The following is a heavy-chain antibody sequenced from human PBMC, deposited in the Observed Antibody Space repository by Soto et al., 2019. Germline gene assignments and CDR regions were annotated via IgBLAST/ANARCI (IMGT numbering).Heavy chain of an antibody. J-gene: IGHJ4*02. Sequence: GGPRRLSCAAPGFTFTSYAMTWGRLAPGKGWEGVVGMRGNDDKIYYADYVRGRFTTSRDNSNNTLYLKMSSLSAGAMDIYYSAKKARIIAAAGKYYFDNWGQGTQVTVSS. D-gene: IGHD6-13*01. CDR2: MRGNDDKI. CDR1: GFTFTSYA. V-gene: IGHV3-23*01. CDR3: AKKARIIAAAGKYYFDN.